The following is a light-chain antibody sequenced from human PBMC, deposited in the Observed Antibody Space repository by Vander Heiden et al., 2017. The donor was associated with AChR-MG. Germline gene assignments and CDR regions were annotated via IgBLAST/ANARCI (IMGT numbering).Light chain of an antibody. CDR2: GAS. CDR3: QQDNNWPHT. Sequence: ERVMTQSPATLSVSPGERATLSCRASQSVTSNLAWYQQKPGQAPRLLIYGASTRATGIPARFSGSGSEIEFTLTISSLQSEDFAVYYCQQDNNWPHTFGQRTKPEIK. J-gene: IGKJ2*01. V-gene: IGKV3-15*01. CDR1: QSVTSN.